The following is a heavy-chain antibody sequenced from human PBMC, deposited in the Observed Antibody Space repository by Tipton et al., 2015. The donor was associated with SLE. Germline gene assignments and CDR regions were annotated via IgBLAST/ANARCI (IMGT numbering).Heavy chain of an antibody. J-gene: IGHJ4*02. Sequence: LRLSCTVSGGSISSYYWSWIRQPPGKGLEWIGYIYYSGRTNYNPSLKSRVTISVDTSKNQFSLKLSSVTAADTAVYYCARDYDILTGLGNYWGQGTLVTVSS. D-gene: IGHD3-9*01. CDR3: ARDYDILTGLGNY. V-gene: IGHV4-59*01. CDR2: IYYSGRT. CDR1: GGSISSYY.